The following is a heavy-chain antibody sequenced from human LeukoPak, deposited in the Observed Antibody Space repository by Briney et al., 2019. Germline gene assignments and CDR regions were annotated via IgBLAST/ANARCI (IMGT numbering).Heavy chain of an antibody. J-gene: IGHJ4*02. CDR1: GGSISSSSYC. V-gene: IGHV4-39*07. CDR2: IYYSGST. Sequence: KPSETLSLTCTVSGGSISSSSYCWGWIRQPPGKGLEWIGSIYYSGSTYYNPSLKSRVTISVDTSKNQFSLKLSSVTAADTAVYYCARDLVVPAAQYLDYWGQGTLVIVSA. CDR3: ARDLVVPAAQYLDY. D-gene: IGHD2-2*01.